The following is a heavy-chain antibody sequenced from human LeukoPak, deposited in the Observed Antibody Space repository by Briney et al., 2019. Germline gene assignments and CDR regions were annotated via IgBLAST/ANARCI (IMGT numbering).Heavy chain of an antibody. V-gene: IGHV4-34*01. Sequence: SETLSLTCAVYGGSFSGYYWSWIRQPPGKGLEWIGEINHSGSTNYNPSLKSLVTISVDTSKNQFSLKLSSVTAADTAVYYCARQRASAYSSGWYQSLDHWGQGTLVTVSS. CDR3: ARQRASAYSSGWYQSLDH. CDR1: GGSFSGYY. J-gene: IGHJ5*02. CDR2: INHSGST. D-gene: IGHD6-19*01.